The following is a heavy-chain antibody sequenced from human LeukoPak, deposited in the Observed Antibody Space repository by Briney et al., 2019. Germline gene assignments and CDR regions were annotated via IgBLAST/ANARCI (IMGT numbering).Heavy chain of an antibody. J-gene: IGHJ4*02. CDR1: GASISSGNSY. CDR3: VRGHNSGWPDFDY. Sequence: SQTLSLTCTVSGASISSGNSYWSWTRQPAGKGLEWIGRIYTSGRTNLNPALKSRVTLSLDTSKNQFSLNLTSVAAADTAVYYCVRGHNSGWPDFDYWGRGTLVSVSS. CDR2: IYTSGRT. V-gene: IGHV4-61*02. D-gene: IGHD6-19*01.